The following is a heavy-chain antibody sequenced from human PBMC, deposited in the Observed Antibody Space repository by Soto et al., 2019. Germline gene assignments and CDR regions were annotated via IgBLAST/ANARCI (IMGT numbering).Heavy chain of an antibody. CDR3: ARHSTGSSWYVRRWFDP. V-gene: IGHV4-39*01. J-gene: IGHJ5*02. CDR2: IYYSGST. Sequence: KTSETLSLTCTVSGGSISSSRYYWGWIRQPPGKGLEWIGSIYYSGSTYYNPSLKSRVTISVDTSKNQFSLKLSSVTAADTAVYYCARHSTGSSWYVRRWFDPWGQGTLVTVSS. CDR1: GGSISSSRYY. D-gene: IGHD6-13*01.